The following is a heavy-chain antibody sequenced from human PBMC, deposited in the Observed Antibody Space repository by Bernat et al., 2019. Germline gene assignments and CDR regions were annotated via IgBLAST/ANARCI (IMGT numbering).Heavy chain of an antibody. D-gene: IGHD1-26*01. V-gene: IGHV3-30*02. Sequence: VQLVESGGGLVQPGGSLRLSCAASGFTFSIYVMHWVRQAPGKGLEWVAFIQYDGSNKYYADSVKGRFTISRDNSKNTLYLQMNSLRAEDTAVYYCSRGLGTVGTTTLDYWGRGTLVTVSS. CDR1: GFTFSIYV. CDR2: IQYDGSNK. CDR3: SRGLGTVGTTTLDY. J-gene: IGHJ4*02.